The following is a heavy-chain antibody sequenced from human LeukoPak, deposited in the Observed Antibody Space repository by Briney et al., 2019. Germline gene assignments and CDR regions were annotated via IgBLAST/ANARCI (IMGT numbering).Heavy chain of an antibody. CDR1: GGTSSSYA. J-gene: IGHJ4*02. Sequence: SVKVSCKASGGTSSSYAISWVRQAPGQGLEWMGRIIPIFGTANYAQKFQGRVTITTDESTSTAYMELSSLRSEDTAVYYCARSGYYLNDLDYWGQGTLVTVSS. V-gene: IGHV1-69*05. CDR2: IIPIFGTA. D-gene: IGHD3-22*01. CDR3: ARSGYYLNDLDY.